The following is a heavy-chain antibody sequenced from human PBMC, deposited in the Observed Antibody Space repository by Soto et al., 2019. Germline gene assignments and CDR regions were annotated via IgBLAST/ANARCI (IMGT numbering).Heavy chain of an antibody. CDR2: IDPSDSYI. V-gene: IGHV5-10-1*01. Sequence: PGESLKISFKASGYSFTNHWMSWIRQVPGKGLEWMGRIDPSDSYINYGPPFQGHVTISVDKSTSTLYLQWGSLSASDTAVYYCARHPDHYDRDYWGQGTLVTVSS. CDR3: ARHPDHYDRDY. D-gene: IGHD3-22*01. J-gene: IGHJ4*02. CDR1: GYSFTNHW.